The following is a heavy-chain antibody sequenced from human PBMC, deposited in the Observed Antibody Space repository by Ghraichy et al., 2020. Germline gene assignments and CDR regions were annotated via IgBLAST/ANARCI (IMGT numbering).Heavy chain of an antibody. CDR1: GFTFSNYW. CDR2: IKQDGSEK. D-gene: IGHD6-19*01. Sequence: GGSLRLSCAASGFTFSNYWMSWVRQAPGKGLEWVANIKQDGSEKDYVDSVKGRFTTSRDNAKNSLYLQMNSLRAEDTAVYYCARLYFHSSGDYDHGFDIWGQGTMVTVSS. V-gene: IGHV3-7*03. J-gene: IGHJ3*02. CDR3: ARLYFHSSGDYDHGFDI.